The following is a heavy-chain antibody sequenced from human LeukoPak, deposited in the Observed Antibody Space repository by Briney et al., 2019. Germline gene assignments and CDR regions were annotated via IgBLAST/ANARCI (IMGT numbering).Heavy chain of an antibody. D-gene: IGHD1-26*01. CDR1: GFTFSSYA. V-gene: IGHV3-23*01. J-gene: IGHJ4*02. CDR2: ISGSGGST. Sequence: GGSLRLSCAASGFTFSSYAMSWVRQAPGKGLEWVSSISGSGGSTYYAAPVKGRFTISRDNSKNTLYLQMNSLRAEDTAFYYCAREDSGSYHYWGQGTLVTVSS. CDR3: AREDSGSYHY.